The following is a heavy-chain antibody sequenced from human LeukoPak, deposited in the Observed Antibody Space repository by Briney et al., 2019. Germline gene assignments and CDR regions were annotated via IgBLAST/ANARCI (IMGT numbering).Heavy chain of an antibody. J-gene: IGHJ4*02. D-gene: IGHD3-10*01. V-gene: IGHV3-74*01. Sequence: GGSLRLSCAASGFTFSGYWMHWVRQAPGKGLVWVSRINSDGFSTSYADSVKGRFTISRDNAKNTLYLQMNSPRAEDTALYYCARYRSGSYFDYWGQGTLVTVSS. CDR2: INSDGFST. CDR1: GFTFSGYW. CDR3: ARYRSGSYFDY.